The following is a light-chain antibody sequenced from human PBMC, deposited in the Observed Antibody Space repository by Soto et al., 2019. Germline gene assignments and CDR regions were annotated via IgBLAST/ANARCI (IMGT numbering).Light chain of an antibody. CDR2: QDT. CDR3: QAWDSSTAHVV. J-gene: IGLJ2*01. Sequence: SYELPQPPSVSVSPGQTTSITCSGDKLGDKYACWFQQKPGQSPVLVIYQDTKRPSGIPERFSGSNSGNTATLTIGGTQAMDEADYYCQAWDSSTAHVVFGGGTKLTVL. V-gene: IGLV3-1*01. CDR1: KLGDKY.